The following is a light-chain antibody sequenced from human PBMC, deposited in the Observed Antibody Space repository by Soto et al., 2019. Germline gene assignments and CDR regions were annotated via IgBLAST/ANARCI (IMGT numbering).Light chain of an antibody. J-gene: IGLJ1*01. CDR2: DVS. CDR1: SSDVGGYNY. Sequence: QSVLTQPASVSGSPGQSITISCTGTSSDVGGYNYVSWYQQHPGKAPKLMIYDVSNRPSGVSNRFSGSKSGNTASLTISGLQAEDEADYYCSSYTSSSXLLYVFGTGTKVTVL. CDR3: SSYTSSSXLLYV. V-gene: IGLV2-14*01.